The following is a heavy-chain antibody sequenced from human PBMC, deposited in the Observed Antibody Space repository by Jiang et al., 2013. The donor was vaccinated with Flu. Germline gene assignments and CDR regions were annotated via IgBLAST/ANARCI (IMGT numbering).Heavy chain of an antibody. CDR1: GFSLSSSEMR. D-gene: IGHD6-19*01. J-gene: IGHJ4*02. Sequence: TLTLTCTFSGFSLSSSEMRVSWIRQPPGKALEWLARIDWDDDKFYSTSLKTRLTISKDTSKNQVVLTMTNMDPVDTATYYCARMGPNSSGWYFDYWGQGTLVTVSS. CDR3: ARMGPNSSGWYFDY. CDR2: IDWDDDK. V-gene: IGHV2-70*04.